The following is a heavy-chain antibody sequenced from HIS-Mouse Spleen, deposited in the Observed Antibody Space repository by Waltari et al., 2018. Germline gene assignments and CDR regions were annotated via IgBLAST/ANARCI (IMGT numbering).Heavy chain of an antibody. V-gene: IGHV4-34*01. J-gene: IGHJ2*01. CDR1: GGSFSGYY. D-gene: IGHD6-13*01. CDR2: INHSGRT. Sequence: QVQLQQWGAGLLKPSETLSLTCAVYGGSFSGYYWSWIRQPPGKGLEWIGEINHSGRTYYNPSLKGRVTISVDTSKNQFSLKLSSVTAADTAVYYCAREIPYSSSWYDWYFDLWGRGTLVTVSS. CDR3: AREIPYSSSWYDWYFDL.